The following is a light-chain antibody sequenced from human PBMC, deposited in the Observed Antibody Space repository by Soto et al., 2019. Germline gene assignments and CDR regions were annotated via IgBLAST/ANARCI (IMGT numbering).Light chain of an antibody. V-gene: IGKV3-20*01. Sequence: EIVLTQSSGTLSLSPGERATLSCRASQSVSSSYLAWYQQKPGQAPRLLISGASSRAADIPDRFSGSGSGTDFTLTINRLEPEDFAVYYCQQYDSSPRTFGQGTKVDIK. CDR2: GAS. J-gene: IGKJ1*01. CDR3: QQYDSSPRT. CDR1: QSVSSSY.